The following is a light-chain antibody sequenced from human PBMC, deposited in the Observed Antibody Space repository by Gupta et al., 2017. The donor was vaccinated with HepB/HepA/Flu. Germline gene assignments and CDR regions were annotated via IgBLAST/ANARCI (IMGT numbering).Light chain of an antibody. Sequence: SYELTQPPSVSAFPGQTASITCSGDKLGDKYACWYQQKPGQSPVLVIYQDSKRPSGIPERFSGSNSGNTATLTISGTQAMDEADYYCQAWDSSTVVFGGGTKLTVL. V-gene: IGLV3-1*01. CDR3: QAWDSSTVV. CDR1: KLGDKY. J-gene: IGLJ2*01. CDR2: QDS.